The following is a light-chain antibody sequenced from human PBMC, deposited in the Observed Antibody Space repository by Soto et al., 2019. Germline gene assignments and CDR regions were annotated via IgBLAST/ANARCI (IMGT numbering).Light chain of an antibody. CDR2: EVT. V-gene: IGLV2-14*01. J-gene: IGLJ2*01. CDR1: ASDIGSYNF. Sequence: QSALTQPASVSGSPGQSITISCTGSASDIGSYNFVSWFQQHSGQVPKLIIYEVTNRPSGVSDRFSGSKSGRTASLTISGIQAGAEADYYCSSYSSVSTLVLFGGGTKVTVL. CDR3: SSYSSVSTLVL.